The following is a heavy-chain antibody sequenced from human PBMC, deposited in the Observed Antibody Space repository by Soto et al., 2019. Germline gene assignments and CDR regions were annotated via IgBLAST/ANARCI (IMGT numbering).Heavy chain of an antibody. J-gene: IGHJ6*02. Sequence: GWSLRLSCVASGFTFGDYTMSWFRQAPGGGLEWVSFIRSKAYGGTTEYAESVKGRFTISRDDSKSIAYLQMNSLKSEDTAVYYCARVLEASDNDAFYGMDCWAQATPLT. CDR1: GFTFGDYT. CDR2: IRSKAYGGTT. D-gene: IGHD1-1*01. CDR3: ARVLEASDNDAFYGMDC. V-gene: IGHV3-49*03.